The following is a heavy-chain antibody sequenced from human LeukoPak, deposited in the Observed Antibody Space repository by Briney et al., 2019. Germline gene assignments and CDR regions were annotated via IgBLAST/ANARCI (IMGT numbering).Heavy chain of an antibody. CDR2: INHSGST. CDR1: GGSFSGYY. Sequence: SETLSLTCAVYGGSFSGYYWSWIRQPPGKGLEWIGEINHSGSTNYNPSIKSRVTISVDTSKNQFSLKLSSVTAADTAVYYCARVYRGIAVAGHEGYFDYWGQGTLVTVSS. J-gene: IGHJ4*02. V-gene: IGHV4-34*01. CDR3: ARVYRGIAVAGHEGYFDY. D-gene: IGHD6-19*01.